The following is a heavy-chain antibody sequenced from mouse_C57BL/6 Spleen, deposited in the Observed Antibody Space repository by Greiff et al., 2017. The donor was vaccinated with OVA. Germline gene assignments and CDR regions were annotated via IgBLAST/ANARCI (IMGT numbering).Heavy chain of an antibody. Sequence: QVQLQQPGAELVRPGSSVKLSCKASGYTFTSYWMDWVKQRPGQGLEWIGNIYPSDSETHYNQKFKDKATLTVDKSSSIAYMQLSSLTSEDSAVYYCARTGYGSSYGYWGQGTTLTVSS. CDR1: GYTFTSYW. CDR2: IYPSDSET. J-gene: IGHJ2*01. D-gene: IGHD1-1*01. V-gene: IGHV1-61*01. CDR3: ARTGYGSSYGY.